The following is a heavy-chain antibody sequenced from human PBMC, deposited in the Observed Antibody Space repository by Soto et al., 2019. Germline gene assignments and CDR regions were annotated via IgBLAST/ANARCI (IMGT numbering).Heavy chain of an antibody. Sequence: PGGSLRLSCAASGFTFSSYWMSWVRQAPGKGLEWVANIKQDGSEKYYVDSVKGRFTISRDNAKNSLYLQMNSLRAEDTAVYYCARVWARITIFGVVRSFDYWGQGTLVTVSS. CDR2: IKQDGSEK. CDR3: ARVWARITIFGVVRSFDY. D-gene: IGHD3-3*01. V-gene: IGHV3-7*05. CDR1: GFTFSSYW. J-gene: IGHJ4*02.